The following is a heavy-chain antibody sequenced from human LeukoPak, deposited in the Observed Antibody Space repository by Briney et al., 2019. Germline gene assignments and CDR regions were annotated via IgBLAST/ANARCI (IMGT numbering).Heavy chain of an antibody. V-gene: IGHV4-4*07. J-gene: IGHJ6*03. D-gene: IGHD6-19*01. Sequence: SETLSLTCTVSGGSISSYYWSWIRQPAGKGLEWIGRIYTSGSTNYNPSLKSRVTMSVDTSKNQFSLKLSSVAAADTAAYYCAASVAGKYYYYYYMDVWGKGTTVTVSS. CDR3: AASVAGKYYYYYYMDV. CDR1: GGSISSYY. CDR2: IYTSGST.